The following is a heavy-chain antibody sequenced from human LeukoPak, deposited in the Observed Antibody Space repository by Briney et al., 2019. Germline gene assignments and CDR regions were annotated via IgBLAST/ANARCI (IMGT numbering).Heavy chain of an antibody. Sequence: GGSLRLSCAASGFTVSNNYMSWVRQAPGKGLEWVSAISGSGGSTYYADSVKGRFTISRDNSKNTLYLQMNSLRAEDTAVYYCAKENQQLVGPPAFDYWGQGTLVTVSS. CDR3: AKENQQLVGPPAFDY. CDR2: ISGSGGST. J-gene: IGHJ4*02. V-gene: IGHV3-23*01. D-gene: IGHD6-13*01. CDR1: GFTVSNNY.